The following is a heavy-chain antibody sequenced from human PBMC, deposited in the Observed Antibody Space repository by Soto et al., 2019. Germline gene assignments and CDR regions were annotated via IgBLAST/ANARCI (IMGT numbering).Heavy chain of an antibody. V-gene: IGHV4-39*01. D-gene: IGHD4-4*01. J-gene: IGHJ6*02. CDR2: IYYSEST. Sequence: PSETLSLTCTASGFSISSSSYYWGWLPQPPGQVLEWIGSIYYSESTYYNPSLKSRVTISIDTSKNQFSLKLSSVTAADTAVYYCATNYAYYYYYGMDVWGQGTTVTVSS. CDR3: ATNYAYYYYYGMDV. CDR1: GFSISSSSYY.